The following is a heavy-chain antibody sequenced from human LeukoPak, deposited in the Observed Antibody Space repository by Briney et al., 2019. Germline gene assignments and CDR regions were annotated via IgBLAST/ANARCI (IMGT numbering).Heavy chain of an antibody. D-gene: IGHD6-25*01. V-gene: IGHV4-59*01. CDR1: GGSISSYY. Sequence: SETLSLTCTVSGGSISSYYWSWIRQPPGKGLEWIGYIYYSGSTNYNPSLKSRVTISVDTSKNQFSLKLGSVTAADTAVYYCARVEQRFDVYYFDYWGQGTLVTVSS. CDR3: ARVEQRFDVYYFDY. CDR2: IYYSGST. J-gene: IGHJ4*02.